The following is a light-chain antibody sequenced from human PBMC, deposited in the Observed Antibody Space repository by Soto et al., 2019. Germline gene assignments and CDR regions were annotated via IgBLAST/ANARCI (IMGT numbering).Light chain of an antibody. J-gene: IGKJ1*01. CDR2: AAS. CDR3: QQSYNTPWT. Sequence: DIQMTQSPSSLSASVRDRVTITCRSSQSIGRNLNWYLQKPGKAPKLLVYAASHLQSGVPSRFSGGGSGTAFTLIISSLQPEDSETYYCQQSYNTPWTLGQGTKVDIK. V-gene: IGKV1-39*01. CDR1: QSIGRN.